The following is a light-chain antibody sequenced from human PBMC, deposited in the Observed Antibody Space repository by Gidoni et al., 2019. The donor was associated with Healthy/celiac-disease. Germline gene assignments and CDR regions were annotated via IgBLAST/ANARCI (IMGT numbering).Light chain of an antibody. J-gene: IGLJ2*01. CDR3: NSRDSSGNHLGV. CDR1: SLRRYY. CDR2: GKN. Sequence: SSELPHDPAVSVALGQTFMITCQGDSLRRYYASWYQQKPGQAPVLVIYGKNNRPSGSPDRFSGSSSGNTASLTITGAQAEDEADYYCNSRDSSGNHLGVFGGGTKLTVL. V-gene: IGLV3-19*01.